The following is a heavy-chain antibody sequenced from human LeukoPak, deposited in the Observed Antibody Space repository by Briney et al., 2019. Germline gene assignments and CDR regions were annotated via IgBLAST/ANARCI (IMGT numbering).Heavy chain of an antibody. CDR2: IYYSGST. Sequence: SETLSLTCTVSGGSISSYYWSWIRQPPGKGLEWIGYIYYSGSTNYNPSLKSRVTISVDTSKNQFSLKLSSVTAADTAVYYCARVGYCSRGVCYNYDYWGQGTQVTVSS. D-gene: IGHD2-8*01. J-gene: IGHJ4*02. CDR3: ARVGYCSRGVCYNYDY. CDR1: GGSISSYY. V-gene: IGHV4-59*08.